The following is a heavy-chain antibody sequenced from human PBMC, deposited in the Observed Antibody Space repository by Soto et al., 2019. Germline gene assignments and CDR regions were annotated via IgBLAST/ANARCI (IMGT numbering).Heavy chain of an antibody. CDR2: ISAYNGFT. CDR3: ARDERAFCSDAYCEAPFAY. V-gene: IGHV1-18*01. Sequence: QVQLVQSGPEVRRPGVSVKVSCKASGYNFNTDGVSWVRQAPGQGLGWMGFISAYNGFTAFAPSLQGSLTLTTDTSTTTSYMELRELRSDDTAVYFCARDERAFCSDAYCEAPFAYWGQGTLVTVSS. D-gene: IGHD2-15*01. CDR1: GYNFNTDG. J-gene: IGHJ4*02.